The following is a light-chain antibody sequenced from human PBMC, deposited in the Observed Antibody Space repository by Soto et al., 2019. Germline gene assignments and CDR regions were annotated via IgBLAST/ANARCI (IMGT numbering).Light chain of an antibody. V-gene: IGKV1-5*03. CDR1: QSISSW. Sequence: DIQMTQSPSTLSASVGDRVTITFRASQSISSWLAWYQQKPGKAPKLLIYKASSLESGVPSRFRGSGSGTELTLTISSLQPDDFATYYCQQYNSYSRKFGKGTKVDI. CDR2: KAS. J-gene: IGKJ1*01. CDR3: QQYNSYSRK.